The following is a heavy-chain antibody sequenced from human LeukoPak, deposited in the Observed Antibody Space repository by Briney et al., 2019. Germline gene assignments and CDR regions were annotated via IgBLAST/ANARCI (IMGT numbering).Heavy chain of an antibody. V-gene: IGHV4-59*01. CDR3: AREVHGATLNHYWYFDL. CDR2: IYYSGST. Sequence: SETLSLTCTVSGGSISSYYWSWIRQPPGKGLEWIGNIYYSGSTNYNPSLKSRVTISVDTSKNQFSLKLSSVTAADTAVYYCAREVHGATLNHYWYFDLWGRGTLVTVSS. J-gene: IGHJ2*01. D-gene: IGHD1-26*01. CDR1: GGSISSYY.